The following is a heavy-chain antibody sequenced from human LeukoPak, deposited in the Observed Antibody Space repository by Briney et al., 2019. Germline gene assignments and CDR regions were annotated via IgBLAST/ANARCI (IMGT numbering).Heavy chain of an antibody. Sequence: PSETLSLTCTVSGGSISGSGYYWGWIRQPPGKGLEWIVSIYYSGSTYHNPSHKSRITISVDTSKNPFPLKLSSVTATDTAVYYCASYYYDSSGYLDYWGQGTLVTVSS. CDR2: IYYSGST. V-gene: IGHV4-39*01. J-gene: IGHJ4*02. D-gene: IGHD3-22*01. CDR3: ASYYYDSSGYLDY. CDR1: GGSISGSGYY.